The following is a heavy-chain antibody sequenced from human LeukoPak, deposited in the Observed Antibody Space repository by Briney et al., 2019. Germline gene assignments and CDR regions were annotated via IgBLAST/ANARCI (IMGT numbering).Heavy chain of an antibody. J-gene: IGHJ4*02. D-gene: IGHD1-26*01. CDR3: ARRRYSGSYADY. CDR1: GGSISSYY. Sequence: SETLSLTCAVSGGSISSYYWNWIRQPPGKGLEWIGYIYYSGSTNYNPSLKSRVTISVDTSKNQFSLKLSSVTAADTAVYYCARRRYSGSYADYWGQGTLVTVSS. CDR2: IYYSGST. V-gene: IGHV4-59*08.